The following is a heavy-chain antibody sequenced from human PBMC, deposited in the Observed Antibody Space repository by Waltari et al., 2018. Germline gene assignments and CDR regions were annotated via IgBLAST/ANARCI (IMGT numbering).Heavy chain of an antibody. J-gene: IGHJ4*02. CDR1: GFTFSSYW. V-gene: IGHV3-7*01. Sequence: EVQLVESGGGLVQPGGSLRLSCAASGFTFSSYWMSWVRQAPGKGLEWVANIKQDGSEKYYVDSVKGRFTISRDNAKNSLYLQMNSLRAEDTAVYYCARVVERRLDYFDYWGQGTLVTVAS. CDR2: IKQDGSEK. CDR3: ARVVERRLDYFDY. D-gene: IGHD1-1*01.